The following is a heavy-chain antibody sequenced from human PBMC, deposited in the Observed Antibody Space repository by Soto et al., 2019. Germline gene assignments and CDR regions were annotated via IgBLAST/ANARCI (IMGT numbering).Heavy chain of an antibody. CDR3: ARDVESGSSQYYYYYYGMDV. D-gene: IGHD1-26*01. Sequence: GGSLRLSCAASGFTFSSYAMHWVRQAPGKGLEWVAVISYDGSNKYYADSVKGRFTISRDNSKNTLYLQMNSLRAEDTAVYYCARDVESGSSQYYYYYYGMDVWGQGTTVAVSS. V-gene: IGHV3-30-3*01. CDR2: ISYDGSNK. CDR1: GFTFSSYA. J-gene: IGHJ6*02.